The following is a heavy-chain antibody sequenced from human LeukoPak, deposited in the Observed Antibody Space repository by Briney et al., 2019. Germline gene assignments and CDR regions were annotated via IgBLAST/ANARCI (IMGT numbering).Heavy chain of an antibody. J-gene: IGHJ4*02. CDR3: AREGVYFDY. D-gene: IGHD3-16*01. V-gene: IGHV3-48*04. CDR1: GFTFSSYS. CDR2: ISSSSSTI. Sequence: GGSLRLSCAASGFTFSSYSMNWVRQAPGKGLEWVSYISSSSSTIYYADSVKGRFTISRDNAKNSLYLQMNSLRAEDTAVYYCAREGVYFDYWGQGTLVTVSS.